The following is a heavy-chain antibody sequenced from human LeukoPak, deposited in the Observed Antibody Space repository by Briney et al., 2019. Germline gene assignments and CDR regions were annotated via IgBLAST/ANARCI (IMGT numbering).Heavy chain of an antibody. V-gene: IGHV4-34*01. CDR2: INHSGST. CDR3: ARGWAVAGTLVDY. CDR1: GGSFSGYY. Sequence: SETLSLTCAVYGGSFSGYYWSWIRQPPGKGLEWIGEINHSGSTNYNPSLKSRVTISVDTSKNQFSLKLSSVTAADTAVYYCARGWAVAGTLVDYWGQGTLVTVSS. D-gene: IGHD6-19*01. J-gene: IGHJ4*02.